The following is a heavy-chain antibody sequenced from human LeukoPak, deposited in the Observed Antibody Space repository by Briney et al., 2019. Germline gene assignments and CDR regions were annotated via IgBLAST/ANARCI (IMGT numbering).Heavy chain of an antibody. J-gene: IGHJ6*02. CDR1: GFTFSSYE. D-gene: IGHD6-19*01. CDR3: ARDGSGWPYYYYGMDV. V-gene: IGHV3-48*03. CDR2: ISSSGSTI. Sequence: GGSLRFSCAASGFTFSSYEMNWVRQAPGKGLEWVSYISSSGSTIYYADSVKGRFTISRDNAKNSLYLQMNSLRAEDTAVYYCARDGSGWPYYYYGMDVWGQGTTVTVSS.